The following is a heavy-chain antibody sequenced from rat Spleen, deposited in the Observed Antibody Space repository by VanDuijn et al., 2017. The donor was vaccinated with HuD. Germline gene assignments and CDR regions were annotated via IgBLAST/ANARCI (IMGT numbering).Heavy chain of an antibody. CDR2: IRTKPNNYAT. V-gene: IGHV10-5*01. CDR3: TADTAGIS. CDR1: GFTYSNYV. D-gene: IGHD1-9*01. Sequence: VQLVESGGDLAQPGRSLKLSCAASGFTYSNYVMAWVSQAPTKGLEWVARIRTKPNNYATYYVDSVKGRFTISRDDSKSMVYLQMDNLKTEDTAMYYCTADTAGISWGQGVMVTVSS. J-gene: IGHJ2*01.